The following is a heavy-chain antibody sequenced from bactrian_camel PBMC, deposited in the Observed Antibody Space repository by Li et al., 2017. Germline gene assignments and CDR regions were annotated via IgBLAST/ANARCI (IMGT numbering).Heavy chain of an antibody. V-gene: IGHV3S6*01. Sequence: QVQLVESGGGSVQVGGSLRLSCVYSGAFSPNYCMGWVRQAPGKKREGVAVIYPEANLSVYDDAVQGRFTISHDTAENTVYLQMNSLRSEDTALYYCVFRGAIGYWGQGTQVTVS. J-gene: IGHJ6*01. CDR1: GAFSPNYC. CDR3: VFRGAIGY. CDR2: IYPEANLS.